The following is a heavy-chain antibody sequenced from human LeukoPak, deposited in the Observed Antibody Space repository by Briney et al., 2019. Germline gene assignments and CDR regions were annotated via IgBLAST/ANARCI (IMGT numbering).Heavy chain of an antibody. CDR1: GFPLSSYA. CDR2: TSSSDAGT. D-gene: IGHD6-19*01. V-gene: IGHV3-23*01. Sequence: PGGSLRLSCAAFGFPLSSYAMSWVRQAPGKGLEWVSATSSSDAGTYHADSVKGRFTISRDNSKNTLYLQMNSLRAEDTAVYYCGCSGWYYFDYWGQGTLVTVSS. J-gene: IGHJ4*02. CDR3: GCSGWYYFDY.